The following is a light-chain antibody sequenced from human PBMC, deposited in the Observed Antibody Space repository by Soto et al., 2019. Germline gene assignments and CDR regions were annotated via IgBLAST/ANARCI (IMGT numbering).Light chain of an antibody. J-gene: IGKJ3*01. V-gene: IGKV1-12*01. CDR1: QDILSW. CDR3: QLANSFPIT. CDR2: ASS. Sequence: DIQMTQSPSSVSASVGDRVTITCRASQDILSWLAWYQQKPGEAPRLLIYASSNLQSGVPSRFSGSGSGTDFTLTISSLQPEDFATYYCQLANSFPITFGPGTRLDIK.